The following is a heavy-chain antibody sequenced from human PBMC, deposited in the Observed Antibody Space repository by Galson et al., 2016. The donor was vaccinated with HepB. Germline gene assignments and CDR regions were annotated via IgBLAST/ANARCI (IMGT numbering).Heavy chain of an antibody. CDR1: GGSISDNKW. V-gene: IGHV4-4*02. D-gene: IGHD2-21*01. CDR3: ARDDHCSDSSCHNS. Sequence: SETLSLTCDVSGGSISDNKWWTWVRQPPGGGLEWIGEVTHFGNVNQKTSLRSRVTISVDKSRNQFSLRLRSVTVADMAVYYCARDDHCSDSSCHNSWGQGILVTVSS. J-gene: IGHJ4*02. CDR2: VTHFGNV.